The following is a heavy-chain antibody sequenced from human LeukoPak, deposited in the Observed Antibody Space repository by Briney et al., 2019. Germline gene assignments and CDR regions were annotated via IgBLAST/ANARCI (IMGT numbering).Heavy chain of an antibody. CDR2: ISAYNGNT. Sequence: ALVKVSCKASGYTFTSYGISWVRQAPGQGLEWMGWISAYNGNTNYAQKLQGRVTMTTDTSTSTAYMELRSLRSDDTAVYYCARGNNPATYYDFWSGATDRAFDIWGQGTMVTVSS. D-gene: IGHD3-3*01. V-gene: IGHV1-18*01. J-gene: IGHJ3*02. CDR3: ARGNNPATYYDFWSGATDRAFDI. CDR1: GYTFTSYG.